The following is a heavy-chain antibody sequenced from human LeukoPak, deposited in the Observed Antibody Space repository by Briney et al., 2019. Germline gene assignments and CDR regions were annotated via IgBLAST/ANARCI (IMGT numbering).Heavy chain of an antibody. CDR2: IYWDGDE. CDR3: AHRNGYSLGHWFEP. CDR1: GFSLSTRVVG. D-gene: IGHD5-12*01. Sequence: SGPTRAKATHTVTLTCTFSGFSLSTRVVGVGWIRHPPGKALEWLALIYWDGDERYSPSLNTSLTLTKDTSKNQMVIPMTNIDPVDTATYYCAHRNGYSLGHWFEPWGQGTLVTVSS. V-gene: IGHV2-5*02. J-gene: IGHJ5*02.